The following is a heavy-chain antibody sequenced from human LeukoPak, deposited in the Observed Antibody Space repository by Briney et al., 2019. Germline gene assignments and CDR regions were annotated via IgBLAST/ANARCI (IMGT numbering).Heavy chain of an antibody. J-gene: IGHJ5*02. Sequence: GASVKVSCKASGYTFTSYGISWVRQAPGQGLEWMGWISAYNGNTNYAQKLQGRVTMTTDTSTSTAYMELRSLRSDDTAVYYCARDGRPITMVRGVNGYNWFDPWGQGTLVTVSS. CDR1: GYTFTSYG. CDR3: ARDGRPITMVRGVNGYNWFDP. D-gene: IGHD3-10*01. CDR2: ISAYNGNT. V-gene: IGHV1-18*01.